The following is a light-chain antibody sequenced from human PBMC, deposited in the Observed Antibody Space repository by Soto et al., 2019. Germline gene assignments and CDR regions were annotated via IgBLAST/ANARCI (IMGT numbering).Light chain of an antibody. CDR3: QQYHIYSWT. J-gene: IGKJ1*01. Sequence: DIQMTQSPSTLSASGGARVIIPCLASQDNGTWLAWYQQKPEKAPKVLIYGASHLESGVPSRFSASGSGTEFSLTINSLQADDFATYYCQQYHIYSWTFGQGTKVDI. CDR2: GAS. CDR1: QDNGTW. V-gene: IGKV1-5*03.